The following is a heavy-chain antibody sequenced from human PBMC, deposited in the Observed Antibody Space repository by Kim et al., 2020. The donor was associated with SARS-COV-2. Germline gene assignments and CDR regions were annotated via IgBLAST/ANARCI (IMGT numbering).Heavy chain of an antibody. V-gene: IGHV3-9*01. D-gene: IGHD3-10*01. Sequence: DSAQSRFTIHRDNAKTSLYLQMSSLRAEDTALYYCAKDMGTFGEAGMDVWGQGTTVTVSS. CDR3: AKDMGTFGEAGMDV. J-gene: IGHJ6*02.